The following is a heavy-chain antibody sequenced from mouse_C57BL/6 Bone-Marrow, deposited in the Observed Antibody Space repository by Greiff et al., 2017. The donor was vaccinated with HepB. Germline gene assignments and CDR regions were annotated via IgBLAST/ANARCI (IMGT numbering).Heavy chain of an antibody. D-gene: IGHD2-2*01. Sequence: EVQVVESGGGLVKPGGSLKLSCAASGFTFSSYAMSWVRQTPEKRLEWVATISDGGSYTYYPDNVKGRFTISRDNAKNNLYLQMSHLKSEDTAMYYCARASYGSYYFDYWGQGTTLTVSS. V-gene: IGHV5-4*01. CDR3: ARASYGSYYFDY. J-gene: IGHJ2*01. CDR1: GFTFSSYA. CDR2: ISDGGSYT.